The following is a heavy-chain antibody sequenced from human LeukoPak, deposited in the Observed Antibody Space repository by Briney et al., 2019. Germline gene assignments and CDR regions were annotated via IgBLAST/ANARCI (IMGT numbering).Heavy chain of an antibody. Sequence: TGGSLRLSCAAPGFTFSSYWMSWVRQAPGKGLGWVANIKQDGSEKYYVDSVKGRFTISRDNAKNSLYLQMNSLRAEDTAVYYCARTVGATTYYYYYMDVWGKGTTVTVSS. CDR2: IKQDGSEK. J-gene: IGHJ6*03. CDR3: ARTVGATTYYYYYMDV. V-gene: IGHV3-7*01. D-gene: IGHD1-26*01. CDR1: GFTFSSYW.